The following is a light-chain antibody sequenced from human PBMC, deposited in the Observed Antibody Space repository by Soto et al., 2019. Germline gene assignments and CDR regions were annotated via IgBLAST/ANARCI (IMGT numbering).Light chain of an antibody. Sequence: QSALTQPPSASGSPGQSVTISCTGTSSDVGLYNYVSWYQQYPGKAPKLIIYEVNKRPSGVPDRFSGSKSGNTASLTVSGLQAEDEGDDYCSSYAGSNNLRVFGGGTKLTVL. CDR1: SSDVGLYNY. J-gene: IGLJ3*02. CDR3: SSYAGSNNLRV. V-gene: IGLV2-8*01. CDR2: EVN.